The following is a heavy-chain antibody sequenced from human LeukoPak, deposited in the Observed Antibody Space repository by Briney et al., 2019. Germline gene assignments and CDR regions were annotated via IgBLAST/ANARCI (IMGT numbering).Heavy chain of an antibody. CDR2: ISAYNGNT. J-gene: IGHJ6*02. CDR3: ARIRGVTLFGPLDV. CDR1: GYTFTSYG. Sequence: ASVKVSCKASGYTFTSYGISWVRQAPGQGREWMGWISAYNGNTNYAQKLQGRVTMTTDTSTSTAYMELRSLRSDDTAVYYCARIRGVTLFGPLDVWGQGTTVTVSS. D-gene: IGHD3-16*01. V-gene: IGHV1-18*01.